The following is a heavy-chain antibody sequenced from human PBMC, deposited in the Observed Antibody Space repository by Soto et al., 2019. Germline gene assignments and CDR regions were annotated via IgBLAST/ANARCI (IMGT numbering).Heavy chain of an antibody. Sequence: QVQLVQSGAEVKKPGASVKVSCKASGYTFNSYAMHWVRQAPGQRLEWMGWINAGNGNTKYSQKFQDRVTLTRDTSASTAYMELSSLRSDDTAVYYCAGERLLWFGDIWGQGTMVTVSS. V-gene: IGHV1-3*01. CDR2: INAGNGNT. D-gene: IGHD3-10*01. CDR3: AGERLLWFGDI. CDR1: GYTFNSYA. J-gene: IGHJ3*02.